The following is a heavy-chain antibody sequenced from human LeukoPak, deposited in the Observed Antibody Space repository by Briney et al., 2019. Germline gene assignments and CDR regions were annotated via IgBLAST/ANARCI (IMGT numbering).Heavy chain of an antibody. CDR2: IYTSGST. CDR3: ARDYPALYDYGDYGDAFDI. CDR1: GGSISSYY. J-gene: IGHJ3*02. V-gene: IGHV4-4*07. D-gene: IGHD4-17*01. Sequence: SETLSLTRTVSGGSISSYYWSWIRQPAGKGLEWIGRIYTSGSTNYNPSLKSRVTMSVDTSKNQFSLKLSSVTAADTAVYYCARDYPALYDYGDYGDAFDIWGQGTMVTVSS.